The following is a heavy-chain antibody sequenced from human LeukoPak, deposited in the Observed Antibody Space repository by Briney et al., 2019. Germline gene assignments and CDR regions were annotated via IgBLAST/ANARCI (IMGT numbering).Heavy chain of an antibody. CDR1: GFTFSSYG. D-gene: IGHD3-10*01. J-gene: IGHJ4*02. V-gene: IGHV3-30*02. Sequence: GGSLRLSCAASGFTFSSYGMHWVRQAPGKGLEWVAFIRYDGSNKYYADSVKGRFTISRDNSKNTLYLQMNSLRAEDTAVYYCAKPYYYGSGSQKYYFDYWGQGTLVTVSS. CDR3: AKPYYYGSGSQKYYFDY. CDR2: IRYDGSNK.